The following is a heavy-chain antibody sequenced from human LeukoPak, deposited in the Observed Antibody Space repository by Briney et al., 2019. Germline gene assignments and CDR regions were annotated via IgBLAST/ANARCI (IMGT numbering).Heavy chain of an antibody. D-gene: IGHD3-10*01. CDR3: ARRGFGELEAFDI. CDR2: IDPSDSYT. CDR1: GYSFTSYW. Sequence: GESLKISCKGSGYSFTSYWISWVRQMPGKGLEWMGRIDPSDSYTNYSPSFQGHATISADKSISTAYLQWSSLKASDTAMYYCARRGFGELEAFDIWGQGTMVTVSS. V-gene: IGHV5-10-1*01. J-gene: IGHJ3*02.